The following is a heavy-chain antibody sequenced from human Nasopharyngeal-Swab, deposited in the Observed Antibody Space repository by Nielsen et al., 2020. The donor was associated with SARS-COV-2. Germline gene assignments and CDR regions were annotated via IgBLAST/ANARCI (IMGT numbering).Heavy chain of an antibody. CDR3: AREFSVGSGWYIDI. Sequence: WIRQPPGKGLEWVAVISYDGSNKYYADSVKGRFTISRDNSKNTLYLQMNSLRAEDTAVYYCAREFSVGSGWYIDIWGQGTTVTVSS. D-gene: IGHD6-19*01. V-gene: IGHV3-30*03. J-gene: IGHJ3*02. CDR2: ISYDGSNK.